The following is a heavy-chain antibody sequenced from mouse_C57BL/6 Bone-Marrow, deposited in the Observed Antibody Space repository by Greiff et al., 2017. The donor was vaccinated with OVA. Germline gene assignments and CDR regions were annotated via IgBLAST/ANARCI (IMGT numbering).Heavy chain of an antibody. CDR2: INPNYGTT. V-gene: IGHV1-39*01. D-gene: IGHD1-1*01. CDR3: ARWGTTVVAPGV. CDR1: GYSFTDYN. Sequence: VQLQQSGPELVKPGASVKISCKASGYSFTDYNMNWVKQSTGKSLEWIGVINPNYGTTSYNQKFKGKATLTVDQSSSTAYMQLNSLTSEDSAVYCGARWGTTVVAPGVWGTGTTVTVSS. J-gene: IGHJ1*03.